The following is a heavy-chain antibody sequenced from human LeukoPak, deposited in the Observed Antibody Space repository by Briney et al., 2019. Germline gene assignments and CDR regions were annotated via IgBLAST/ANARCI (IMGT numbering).Heavy chain of an antibody. CDR1: GGSISSYY. J-gene: IGHJ5*02. CDR2: IYTSGST. Sequence: SETLSLTCTVSGGSISSYYWSWIRQPAGKGLEWIGRIYTSGSTNYNPSLKSRVTMSVDTSKNQFSLKLSSVTVADTAVYYCARDRSAPAYCGGDCELAEGWFDPWGQGTLVTVSS. V-gene: IGHV4-4*07. D-gene: IGHD2-21*02. CDR3: ARDRSAPAYCGGDCELAEGWFDP.